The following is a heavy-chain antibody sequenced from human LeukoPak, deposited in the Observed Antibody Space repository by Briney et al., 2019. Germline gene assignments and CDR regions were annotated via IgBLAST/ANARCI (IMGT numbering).Heavy chain of an antibody. CDR2: IYSGGST. CDR3: ARRGRAALGAFDI. Sequence: GGSLRLSCAASGFTVSSNYMSWVRQAPGKGLEWVSVIYSGGSTYYADSVKGRFTISRDNSKNTLYLQMNSLRAEDTAVYYCARRGRAALGAFDIWGQGTMVTVSS. D-gene: IGHD6-13*01. CDR1: GFTVSSNY. J-gene: IGHJ3*02. V-gene: IGHV3-53*01.